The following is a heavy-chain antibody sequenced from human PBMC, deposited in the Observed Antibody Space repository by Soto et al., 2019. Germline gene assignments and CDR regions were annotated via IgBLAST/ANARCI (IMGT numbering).Heavy chain of an antibody. Sequence: GVSLRLSCAASGFTFSSYGMHWVRQAPGKGLEWVAVISYDGSNKYYADSVKGRFTISRDNSKNTLYLQMNSLRAEDTAVYYCAKAGYSSSWRWFDPWGQGTLVTVSS. D-gene: IGHD6-13*01. V-gene: IGHV3-30*18. CDR1: GFTFSSYG. CDR2: ISYDGSNK. CDR3: AKAGYSSSWRWFDP. J-gene: IGHJ5*02.